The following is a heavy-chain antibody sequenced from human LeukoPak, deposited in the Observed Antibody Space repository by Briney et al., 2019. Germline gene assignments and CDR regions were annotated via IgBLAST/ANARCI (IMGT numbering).Heavy chain of an antibody. Sequence: SGGSLSLSCAASGFTVSSNSMSWVRRAPGKGLDWVSSISSRSSNIYYADSVKGRFTISRDNANNSVYLQMNSLRAEDTAVYYCARDRSTISQDFDYWGQGTLVTVSS. D-gene: IGHD3-9*01. CDR2: ISSRSSNI. V-gene: IGHV3-21*01. J-gene: IGHJ4*02. CDR1: GFTVSSNS. CDR3: ARDRSTISQDFDY.